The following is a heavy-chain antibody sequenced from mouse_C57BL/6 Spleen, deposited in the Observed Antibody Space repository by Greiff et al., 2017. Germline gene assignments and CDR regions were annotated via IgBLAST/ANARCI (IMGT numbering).Heavy chain of an antibody. Sequence: VQLQQPGAELVRPGTSVKLSCKASGYTFTSSWMHWVKQRPGQGLAWIGVIDPSDSYTNYNQKFKGKATLTVDTSSSTAYMQLSSLTSEDSAVYYCARHDYDEGFAYWGQGTLVTVSA. V-gene: IGHV1-59*01. D-gene: IGHD2-4*01. CDR2: IDPSDSYT. CDR3: ARHDYDEGFAY. J-gene: IGHJ3*01. CDR1: GYTFTSSW.